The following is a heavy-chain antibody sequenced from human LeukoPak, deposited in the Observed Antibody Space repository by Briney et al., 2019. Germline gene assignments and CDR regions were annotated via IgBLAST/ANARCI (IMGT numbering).Heavy chain of an antibody. Sequence: PGGSLRLSCADSGFTFNSYWMGWVRQTPGKGLEWVANMKHDGSEKYYVDSVEGRFTISRDNAKNSLFLQMNSLRAEDTAVYYCARDSGHTGYDLLDYWGQGTLVTVSS. J-gene: IGHJ4*02. D-gene: IGHD5-12*01. CDR2: MKHDGSEK. V-gene: IGHV3-7*01. CDR1: GFTFNSYW. CDR3: ARDSGHTGYDLLDY.